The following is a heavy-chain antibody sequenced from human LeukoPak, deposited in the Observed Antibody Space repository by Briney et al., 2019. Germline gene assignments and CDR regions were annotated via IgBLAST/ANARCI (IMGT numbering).Heavy chain of an antibody. Sequence: GGSLRLSCAASGFTFSSYAMSWVRQAPGKGPEWVSAISGSGHSTDYADSVKGRFTISRDNSKNTLYLEMNSLRVEDTAVYYCAKDSSLLVLWYGDYFDYWGQGTLVTVSS. V-gene: IGHV3-23*01. J-gene: IGHJ4*02. CDR1: GFTFSSYA. CDR3: AKDSSLLVLWYGDYFDY. CDR2: ISGSGHST. D-gene: IGHD2-2*01.